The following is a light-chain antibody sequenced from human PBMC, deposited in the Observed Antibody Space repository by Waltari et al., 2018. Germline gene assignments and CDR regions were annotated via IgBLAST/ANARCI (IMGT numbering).Light chain of an antibody. J-gene: IGKJ4*01. V-gene: IGKV3-15*01. CDR1: QAMSNN. Sequence: EIVMTQSPATLSVSPGERVTLSCRASQAMSNNLAWYQQKPGQAPRLLIYDAFTRATGIPGRFSGSGSATEFTLTIGSMQAEDFAVYFCQQSYSTPTFGGGTKVEIK. CDR3: QQSYSTPT. CDR2: DAF.